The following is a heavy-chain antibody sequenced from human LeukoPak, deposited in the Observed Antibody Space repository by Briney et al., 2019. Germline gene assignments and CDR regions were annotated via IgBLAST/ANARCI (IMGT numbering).Heavy chain of an antibody. CDR2: IIPIFGTA. V-gene: IGHV1-69*13. Sequence: ASVKVSCKASGGTFSTYTVSWVRQAPGQGLEWMGGIIPIFGTANYAQKFQGRVTITADESTSTAYMELSSLRSEDTAVYYCARDHWGSGMAHAAWGQGTLVTVSS. D-gene: IGHD7-27*01. CDR3: ARDHWGSGMAHAA. J-gene: IGHJ5*02. CDR1: GGTFSTYT.